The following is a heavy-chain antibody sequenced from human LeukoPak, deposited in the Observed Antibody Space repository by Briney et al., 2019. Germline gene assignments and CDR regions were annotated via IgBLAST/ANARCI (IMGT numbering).Heavy chain of an antibody. CDR2: IYYSGST. CDR3: ARGSYDYVWGSYSYYMDV. V-gene: IGHV4-59*01. CDR1: GFTFSSYE. J-gene: IGHJ6*03. Sequence: GSLRLSCAASGFTFSSYEMNWVRQPPGKGLEWIGYIYYSGSTNYNPSLKSRVTISVDTSKNQFSLKLSSVTAADTAVYYCARGSYDYVWGSYSYYMDVWGKGTTVTVSS. D-gene: IGHD3-16*01.